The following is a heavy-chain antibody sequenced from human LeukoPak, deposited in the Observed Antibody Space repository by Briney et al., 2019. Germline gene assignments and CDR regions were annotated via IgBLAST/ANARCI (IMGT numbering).Heavy chain of an antibody. CDR1: GYTFTSYG. D-gene: IGHD3-16*01. CDR2: ISAYNGNT. V-gene: IGHV1-18*01. CDR3: ATDWGNYFSSPKPLDY. Sequence: GASVKVSCKASGYTFTSYGISWVRQAPGQGLEWMGWISAYNGNTNYAQKLQGRVTMTTDTSTSTAYMELSSLRSDDTADDTAVYYCATDWGNYFSSPKPLDYWGQGTLVTVSS. J-gene: IGHJ4*02.